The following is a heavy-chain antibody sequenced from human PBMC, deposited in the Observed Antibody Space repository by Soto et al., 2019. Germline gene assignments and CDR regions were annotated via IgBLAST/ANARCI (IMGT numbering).Heavy chain of an antibody. CDR2: INAGNGNT. J-gene: IGHJ6*02. V-gene: IGHV1-3*01. CDR1: GYTFTSYA. Sequence: ASVKVSCKASGYTFTSYAMHWVRQAPGQRLEWMGWINAGNGNTKYSQKFQGRVTITRDTSASTAYMELSSLRSEDTAVYYCARVTADYYYYGMDVWGQGTTGTVSS. CDR3: ARVTADYYYYGMDV. D-gene: IGHD5-18*01.